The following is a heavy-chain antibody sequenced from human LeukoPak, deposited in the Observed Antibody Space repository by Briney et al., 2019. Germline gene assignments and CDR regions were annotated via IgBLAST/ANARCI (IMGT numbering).Heavy chain of an antibody. Sequence: SETLSLTCTVSGGSISSSSYYWGWIRQPPGKGPEWIGSIYYSGSTYYNPSLKSRVTISVDTSKNQFSLKLSSVTAADTAVYYCARHVYSLKMVRGVIKDYYYYGMDVWGQGTTVTVSS. CDR3: ARHVYSLKMVRGVIKDYYYYGMDV. V-gene: IGHV4-39*01. J-gene: IGHJ6*02. CDR1: GGSISSSSYY. D-gene: IGHD3-10*01. CDR2: IYYSGST.